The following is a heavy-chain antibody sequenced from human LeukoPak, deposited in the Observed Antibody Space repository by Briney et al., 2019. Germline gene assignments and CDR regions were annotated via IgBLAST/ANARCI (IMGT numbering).Heavy chain of an antibody. CDR1: GFTFSSYE. V-gene: IGHV3-48*03. D-gene: IGHD1-20*01. CDR2: ISSSGSTI. CDR3: ARFSRNWNYFDY. Sequence: PGGSLRLSCAASGFTFSSYEMNWVRQAPGKGLEWVSYISSSGSTIYYADSVKGRFTVSRDNAKNSLYLQMNSLRAEDTALYYCARFSRNWNYFDYWGQGTPVTVSS. J-gene: IGHJ4*02.